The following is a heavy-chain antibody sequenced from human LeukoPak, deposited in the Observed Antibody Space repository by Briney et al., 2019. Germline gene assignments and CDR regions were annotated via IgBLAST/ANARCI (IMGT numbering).Heavy chain of an antibody. D-gene: IGHD3-16*02. CDR1: GESFSDYY. Sequence: SETLSLTCVVYGESFSDYYWSWIRESPGKGLEWIGQIHQGGSTSYNSSLKSRVTISLDTSKNQISLRLTSVTAADTAVYYCAREGFRSVYRFFDYWGQGTLVTVSS. J-gene: IGHJ4*02. CDR2: IHQGGST. CDR3: AREGFRSVYRFFDY. V-gene: IGHV4-34*01.